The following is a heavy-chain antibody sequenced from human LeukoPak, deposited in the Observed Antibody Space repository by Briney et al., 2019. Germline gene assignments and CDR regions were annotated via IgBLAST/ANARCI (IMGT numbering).Heavy chain of an antibody. J-gene: IGHJ4*02. Sequence: GRSLRHSCAASGFTFSSYAMHWVRQAPGKGLEWVAVISYDGSNKYYADSVKGRFTISRDNSKNTLYLQMNSLRAEDTAVYYCASSIAVAGTPYDYWGQGTLVTVSS. CDR2: ISYDGSNK. CDR1: GFTFSSYA. CDR3: ASSIAVAGTPYDY. D-gene: IGHD6-19*01. V-gene: IGHV3-30*01.